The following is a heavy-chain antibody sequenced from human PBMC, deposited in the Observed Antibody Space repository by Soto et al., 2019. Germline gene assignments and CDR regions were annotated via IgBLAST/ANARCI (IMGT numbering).Heavy chain of an antibody. CDR3: ARQGSHCSGGSCYSLNY. J-gene: IGHJ4*02. CDR2: IYYSWNT. D-gene: IGHD2-15*01. V-gene: IGHV4-59*08. Sequence: SETLSLTCTVSGGSISSYYCSWIRQPPGKGQERIGYIYYSWNTNYNPSLKSRVTISVDTSKNQFSLKLSSVTAADTAVFFCARQGSHCSGGSCYSLNYWGQGTLVTVSS. CDR1: GGSISSYY.